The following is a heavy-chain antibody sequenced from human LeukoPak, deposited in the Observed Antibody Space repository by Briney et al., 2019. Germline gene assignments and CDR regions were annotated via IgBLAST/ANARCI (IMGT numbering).Heavy chain of an antibody. CDR2: INPSGGST. CDR3: ARERLTMIRGVTRDAFDI. CDR1: GYTSTNYY. J-gene: IGHJ3*02. Sequence: ASVTVSCKASGYTSTNYYLHWVRQAPGQGLEWMGIINPSGGSTSYAQKFQGRVTMTSDTSTNTVYMELSSLRSEDTAVYYCARERLTMIRGVTRDAFDIWGQGTMVTVSS. D-gene: IGHD3-10*01. V-gene: IGHV1-46*01.